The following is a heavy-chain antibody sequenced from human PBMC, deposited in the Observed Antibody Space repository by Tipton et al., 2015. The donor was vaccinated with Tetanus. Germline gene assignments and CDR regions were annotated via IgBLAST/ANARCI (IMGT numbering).Heavy chain of an antibody. J-gene: IGHJ4*02. CDR2: IYSSGST. D-gene: IGHD1-26*01. CDR1: GVSISGGRYY. CDR3: ARDQARGARGWNYFDF. Sequence: TLSLTCTVSGVSISGGRYYWSWIRQRPGKGLEWIGDIYSSGSTYTDPSLKGRVTISVDTSKNQFSLRLNSVTAADTAVYYCARDQARGARGWNYFDFWGLGILVTVSS. V-gene: IGHV4-31*03.